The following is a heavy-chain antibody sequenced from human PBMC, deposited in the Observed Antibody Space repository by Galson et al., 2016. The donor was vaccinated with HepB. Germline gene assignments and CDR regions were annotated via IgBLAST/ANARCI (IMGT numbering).Heavy chain of an antibody. CDR1: GFVFDTYA. V-gene: IGHV3-30*04. D-gene: IGHD4/OR15-4a*01. Sequence: SLRLSCAASGFVFDTYAIHWVRQAPGGGLEWVAVTSSNGNSEFFADSMKGRVSVSRDNSKNTAYLQMNSLSADDTAVYYCAKDRRLGDYGGDYDYGMDVWGKGTMVIVSS. CDR3: AKDRRLGDYGGDYDYGMDV. CDR2: TSSNGNSE. J-gene: IGHJ6*04.